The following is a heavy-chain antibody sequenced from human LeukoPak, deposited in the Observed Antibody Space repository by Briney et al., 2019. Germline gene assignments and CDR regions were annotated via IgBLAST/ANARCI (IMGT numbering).Heavy chain of an antibody. CDR1: GGSVSSGIYY. Sequence: PSETQSLTCSVSGGSVSSGIYYWSWIRQPPGKGLEWIGHVDYSGSTSYNPSLKRRVTISLDTSKNQFSLKVMYLTAADTAVYYCARGIRTGYGYWGQGTLVTVSS. J-gene: IGHJ4*02. V-gene: IGHV4-61*01. D-gene: IGHD1-1*01. CDR2: VDYSGST. CDR3: ARGIRTGYGY.